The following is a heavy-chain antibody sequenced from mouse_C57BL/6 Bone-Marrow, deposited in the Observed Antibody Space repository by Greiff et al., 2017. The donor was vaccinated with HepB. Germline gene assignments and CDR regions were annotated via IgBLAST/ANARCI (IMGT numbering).Heavy chain of an antibody. Sequence: VKLVESGAELARPGASVKMSCKASGYTFTSYTMHWVKQRPGQGLEWIGYINPSSGYTKYNQKFKDKATLTADKSSSTAYMQLSSLTSEDSAVYYCANSADGYYVWYFDVWGTGTTVTVSS. D-gene: IGHD2-3*01. CDR2: INPSSGYT. V-gene: IGHV1-4*01. CDR1: GYTFTSYT. CDR3: ANSADGYYVWYFDV. J-gene: IGHJ1*03.